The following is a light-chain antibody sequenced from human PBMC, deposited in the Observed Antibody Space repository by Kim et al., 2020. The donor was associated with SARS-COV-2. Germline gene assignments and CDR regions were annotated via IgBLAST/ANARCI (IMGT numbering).Light chain of an antibody. CDR3: QAWDNITV. V-gene: IGLV3-1*01. J-gene: IGLJ3*02. Sequence: VPHCPRQTTSITCSGDRFGYKYSSCYQQKPGQSPVLVIYQDTRRPSGIPERFSGSNSGSTATLTISQTQAIDDADYYCQAWDNITVFGGGTKLTVL. CDR2: QDT. CDR1: RFGYKY.